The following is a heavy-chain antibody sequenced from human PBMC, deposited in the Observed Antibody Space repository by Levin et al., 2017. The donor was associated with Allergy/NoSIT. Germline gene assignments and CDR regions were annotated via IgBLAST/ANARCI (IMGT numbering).Heavy chain of an antibody. Sequence: LSLTCAASGFTFSSSSMNWVRQAPGKGLEWVSSISSSSSYIYYADSVKGRFTISRDNAKNSLYLQMNSLRAEDTAVYYCARDCNGWYYFDYWGQGTLVTVSS. CDR2: ISSSSSYI. V-gene: IGHV3-21*01. D-gene: IGHD2/OR15-2a*01. J-gene: IGHJ4*02. CDR3: ARDCNGWYYFDY. CDR1: GFTFSSSS.